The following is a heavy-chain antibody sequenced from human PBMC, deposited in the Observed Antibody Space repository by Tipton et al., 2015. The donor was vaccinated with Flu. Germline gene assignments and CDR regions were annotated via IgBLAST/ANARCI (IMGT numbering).Heavy chain of an antibody. CDR3: ARASPGESNKRSYYYGMDV. CDR1: GFTVSSNY. Sequence: GSLRLSCAASGFTVSSNYMSWVRQAPGKGLEWVSVIYSGGSTYYADSVKGRFTISRDNSKNTLYLQMNSLRAEDTAVYYCARASPGESNKRSYYYGMDVWGQGTTVTVSS. CDR2: IYSGGST. J-gene: IGHJ6*02. D-gene: IGHD3-10*01. V-gene: IGHV3-53*01.